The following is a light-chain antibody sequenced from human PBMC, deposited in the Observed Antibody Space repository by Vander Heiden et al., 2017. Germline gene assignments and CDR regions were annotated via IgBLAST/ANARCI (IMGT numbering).Light chain of an antibody. J-gene: IGKJ2*02. CDR2: WAP. Sequence: DIVITQSPDSPAVSLGERATINCKSSQSVLYSSNNKNYLAWYQQKPGQLPKRLIYWAPTRESGVPDRLSGTGSGTDFTLTISSLQAEDVTVYYCQQYDSTPRTFGQGTKLEIK. CDR1: QSVLYSSNNKNY. CDR3: QQYDSTPRT. V-gene: IGKV4-1*01.